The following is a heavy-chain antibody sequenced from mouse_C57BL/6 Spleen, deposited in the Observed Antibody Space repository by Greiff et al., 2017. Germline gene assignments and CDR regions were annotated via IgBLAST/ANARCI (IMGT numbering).Heavy chain of an antibody. Sequence: EVQLVESGPGLVKPSQSLSLTCSVTGYSITSGYYWNWIRQFPGNKLEWMGYISYDGSNNYNPSLKNRNSITRDTSKNQFFLKLHSVTTEDTATYYCARDEGPYYYGSSSWYFDVWGTGTTVTVSS. CDR2: ISYDGSN. V-gene: IGHV3-6*01. J-gene: IGHJ1*03. CDR1: GYSITSGYY. D-gene: IGHD1-1*01. CDR3: ARDEGPYYYGSSSWYFDV.